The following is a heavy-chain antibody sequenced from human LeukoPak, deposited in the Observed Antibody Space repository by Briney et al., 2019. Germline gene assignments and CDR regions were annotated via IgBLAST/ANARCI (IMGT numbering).Heavy chain of an antibody. J-gene: IGHJ4*02. Sequence: SETLSLTCTVSGASTSSYFWSWIRQPPGKGLEWIGRVYSSGDANGNYNPSLRSRMTISVDPSKNQFSLELRSVTAADTAVYYCARVRSRDVYFDLWGPGTLVTVSS. CDR3: ARVRSRDVYFDL. V-gene: IGHV4-59*01. CDR2: VYSSGDANG. CDR1: GASTSSYF. D-gene: IGHD4-17*01.